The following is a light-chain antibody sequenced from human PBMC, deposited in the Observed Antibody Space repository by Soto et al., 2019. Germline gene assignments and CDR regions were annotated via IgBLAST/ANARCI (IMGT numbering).Light chain of an antibody. CDR2: GAS. CDR3: QQYNDWPPWT. Sequence: EIVMTQSPATLSVSPGERATLSCRASQSVNSNLAWYQQKPGQAPRLLIYGASTRATGIPVRFSGSGSGTEFTLTISSLLSEDSALYYCQQYNDWPPWTFGQWTKVEI. V-gene: IGKV3-15*01. CDR1: QSVNSN. J-gene: IGKJ1*01.